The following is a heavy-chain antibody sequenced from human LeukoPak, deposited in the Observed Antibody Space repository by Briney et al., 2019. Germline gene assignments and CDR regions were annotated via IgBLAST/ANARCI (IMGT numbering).Heavy chain of an antibody. D-gene: IGHD3-10*01. CDR2: ISYDGSNK. Sequence: GGSLRLSCAASGFTFSSYGMHWVRQAPGKGLEWVAVISYDGSNKYYADSVKGRFTISRDNSKNTLYLQMNSLRAEDTAVYYCAKDLFATPWLPYGLGIDYWGQGTLVTVSS. V-gene: IGHV3-30*18. CDR1: GFTFSSYG. J-gene: IGHJ4*02. CDR3: AKDLFATPWLPYGLGIDY.